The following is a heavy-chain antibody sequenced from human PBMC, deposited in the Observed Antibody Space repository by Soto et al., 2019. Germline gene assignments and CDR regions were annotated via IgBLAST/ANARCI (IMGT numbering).Heavy chain of an antibody. D-gene: IGHD2-2*01. CDR2: INAGNGNT. J-gene: IGHJ6*03. V-gene: IGHV1-3*01. CDR1: GYTFTSYA. Sequence: GASVKVSCKSSGYTFTSYAMHCVRQAPGQRLEWMGWINAGNGNTKYSQKFQGTVTITRDTSASTAYMELSSLRSEDTAVYYCARDRYCSSTSCSPRFYYYYYMDVWGKGTTVTVSS. CDR3: ARDRYCSSTSCSPRFYYYYYMDV.